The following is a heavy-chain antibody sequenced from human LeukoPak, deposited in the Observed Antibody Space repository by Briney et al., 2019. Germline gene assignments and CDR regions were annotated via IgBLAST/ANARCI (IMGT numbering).Heavy chain of an antibody. D-gene: IGHD1-26*01. CDR2: IRYDGSNK. CDR1: GLTFSSYG. V-gene: IGHV3-30*02. Sequence: GGSLRLSCAASGLTFSSYGMHWVRQAPGKGLEWVAFIRYDGSNKYYADSVKGRFTISRDNSKNTLYLQMNSLRAEDTAVYYCAKWAGSYAAPKWYFDLWGRGTLVTVSS. CDR3: AKWAGSYAAPKWYFDL. J-gene: IGHJ2*01.